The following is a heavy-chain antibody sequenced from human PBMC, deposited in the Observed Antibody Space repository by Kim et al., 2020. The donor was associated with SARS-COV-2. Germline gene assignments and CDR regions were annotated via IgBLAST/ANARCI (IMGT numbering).Heavy chain of an antibody. J-gene: IGHJ4*02. V-gene: IGHV4-59*01. D-gene: IGHD2-15*01. Sequence: NYNPSHKRRVTISLDTSKNQFTLKLSSVTAADTAVYYCARVGSGGSCYEYWGQGTLVTVSS. CDR3: ARVGSGGSCYEY.